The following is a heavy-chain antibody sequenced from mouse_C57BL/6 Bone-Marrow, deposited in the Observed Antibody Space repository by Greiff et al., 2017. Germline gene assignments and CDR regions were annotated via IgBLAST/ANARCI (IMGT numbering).Heavy chain of an antibody. D-gene: IGHD2-4*01. Sequence: VQLQQSGAELVRPGASVKLSCTASGFNIKDDYMHWVKQRPEQGLEWIGWIDPENGDTEYTSKFQGKAPITADTSSNTAYLQLSSLTSEDTAVYYCTKWGVYYDYDGAMDYWGQGTSVTVSS. CDR1: GFNIKDDY. CDR2: IDPENGDT. V-gene: IGHV14-4*01. CDR3: TKWGVYYDYDGAMDY. J-gene: IGHJ4*01.